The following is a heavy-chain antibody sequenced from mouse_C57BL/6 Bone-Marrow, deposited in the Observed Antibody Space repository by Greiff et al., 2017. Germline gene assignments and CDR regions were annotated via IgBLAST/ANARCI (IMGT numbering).Heavy chain of an antibody. D-gene: IGHD2-1*01. CDR1: GYTFTSYW. Sequence: QVQLKQPGAELVRPGSSVKLSCKASGYTFTSYWMHWVKQRPIQGLEWIGNIDPSDSETHYNQKFKDKATLTVDKSSSTAYMQLSSLTSEDSAVYYCARENYRNWYFDVWGTGTTVTVSS. CDR2: IDPSDSET. J-gene: IGHJ1*03. CDR3: ARENYRNWYFDV. V-gene: IGHV1-52*01.